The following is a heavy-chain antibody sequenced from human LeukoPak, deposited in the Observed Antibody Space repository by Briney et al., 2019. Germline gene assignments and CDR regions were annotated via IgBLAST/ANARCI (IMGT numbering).Heavy chain of an antibody. CDR1: GHSISSDYY. V-gene: IGHV4-38-2*01. CDR3: ARGPPGYYDSSGYPPIRY. CDR2: IYHSGST. D-gene: IGHD3-22*01. J-gene: IGHJ4*02. Sequence: SETLSLTCAVSGHSISSDYYWGWIRQPPGKGQEWIGSIYHSGSTYYNPSLKSRVTILVDTSKNQFSLKLSSVTAADTAVYYCARGPPGYYDSSGYPPIRYWGQGTLVTVSS.